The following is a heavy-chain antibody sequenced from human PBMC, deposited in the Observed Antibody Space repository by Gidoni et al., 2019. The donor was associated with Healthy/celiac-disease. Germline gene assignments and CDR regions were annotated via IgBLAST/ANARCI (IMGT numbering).Heavy chain of an antibody. CDR3: TRLRIVGMATIPLSPTYYYYGMDV. Sequence: AASVKGRFTISRDDSKNTAYLQMNSLKTEDTAVYYCTRLRIVGMATIPLSPTYYYYGMDVWGQGTTVTVSS. D-gene: IGHD1-26*01. J-gene: IGHJ6*02. V-gene: IGHV3-73*01.